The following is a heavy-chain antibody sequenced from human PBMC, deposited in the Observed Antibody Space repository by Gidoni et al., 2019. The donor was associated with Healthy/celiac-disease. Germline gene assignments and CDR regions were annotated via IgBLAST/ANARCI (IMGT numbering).Heavy chain of an antibody. V-gene: IGHV1-18*01. D-gene: IGHD3-22*01. CDR2: ISAYNGNT. Sequence: QVPLVQSGAEVKKPGASVKVSCKASGYTFTSYGISWVRLAPGQGLEWMGWISAYNGNTNYAQKRQGRVTMTTDTATSTAYMELRSLRSDDTAVYYCARDATDYYDDSSGYYSPTRYYYGMDVWGQGTTVTVSS. CDR3: ARDATDYYDDSSGYYSPTRYYYGMDV. CDR1: GYTFTSYG. J-gene: IGHJ6*02.